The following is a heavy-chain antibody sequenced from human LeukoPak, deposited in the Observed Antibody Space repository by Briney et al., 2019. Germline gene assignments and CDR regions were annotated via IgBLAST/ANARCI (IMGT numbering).Heavy chain of an antibody. J-gene: IGHJ4*02. D-gene: IGHD4-17*01. CDR3: ARDRSYYGDYTFFDY. V-gene: IGHV3-9*01. CDR2: ISWNSGSI. Sequence: ALRLSCAASGFTFDDYGMSWVRQAPGKGLEWVSGISWNSGSIGYADSVKGRFTISRDNAKNSLYLQMNSLRAEDTAVYYCARDRSYYGDYTFFDYWGQGTLVTVSS. CDR1: GFTFDDYG.